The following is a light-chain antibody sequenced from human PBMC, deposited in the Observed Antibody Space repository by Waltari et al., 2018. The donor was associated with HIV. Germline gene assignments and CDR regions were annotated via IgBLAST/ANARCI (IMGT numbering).Light chain of an antibody. V-gene: IGLV2-8*01. CDR1: SSDVGAYNY. J-gene: IGLJ2*01. CDR2: DVT. CDR3: ASHAGSKDV. Sequence: QSALTQPPSASGSPGQSVTISCTGTSSDVGAYNYVSWFQQHPGKAPKLMIYDVTKRPSWVPDRFSASKSGNTASLTVSGLQAEDEADYYCASHAGSKDVFGGGTRLTVL.